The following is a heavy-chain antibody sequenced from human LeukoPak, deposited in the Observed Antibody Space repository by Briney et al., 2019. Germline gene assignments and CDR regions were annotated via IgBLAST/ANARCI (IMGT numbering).Heavy chain of an antibody. CDR2: ISSSSSYI. CDR3: ARDAGKGPN. Sequence: GGSLRLSCAVSGFNFRDHWMDWVRQAPGKGLEWVSSISSSSSYIYYADSVKGRFTISRDNAKNSLYLQMNSLRAEDTAVYYCARDAGKGPNWGQGTLVTVSS. J-gene: IGHJ4*02. CDR1: GFNFRDHW. V-gene: IGHV3-21*01.